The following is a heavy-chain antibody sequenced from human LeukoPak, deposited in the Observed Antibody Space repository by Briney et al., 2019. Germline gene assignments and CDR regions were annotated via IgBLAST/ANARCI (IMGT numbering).Heavy chain of an antibody. D-gene: IGHD6-19*01. CDR1: GYSVSSGYY. CDR3: ARAGIAVAGLTYHFDY. J-gene: IGHJ4*02. Sequence: SETLSLTCTVSGYSVSSGYYWGWIRQPPGKGLEWIGSIYHSGSTYYNPSLKSRVTISVDTSKNQFSLKLSSVTAADTAVYYCARAGIAVAGLTYHFDYWGQGTLVTVSS. CDR2: IYHSGST. V-gene: IGHV4-38-2*02.